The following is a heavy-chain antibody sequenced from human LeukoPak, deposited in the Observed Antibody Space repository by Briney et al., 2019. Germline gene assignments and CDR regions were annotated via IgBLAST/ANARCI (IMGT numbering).Heavy chain of an antibody. CDR2: IRSTSSNT. J-gene: IGHJ2*01. Sequence: GGSLRLSCAASGFSFSNYGMTWVRQAPGKGLEWVSSIRSTSSNTYYADSVRGRFTISRDNAKNSLYLQMNSLRAEDAAVYYCARVEIAGAGDFWYFNLWGRGTQVTFSS. CDR1: GFSFSNYG. D-gene: IGHD6-13*01. V-gene: IGHV3-21*01. CDR3: ARVEIAGAGDFWYFNL.